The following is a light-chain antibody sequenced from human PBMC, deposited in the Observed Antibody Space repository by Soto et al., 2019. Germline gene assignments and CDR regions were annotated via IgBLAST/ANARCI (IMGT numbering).Light chain of an antibody. Sequence: QSVLTQPRSVSGSPGQSVTISCTGTSSDVGGYNYVSWYQQHPGKAPKLMIYDVSKRPSGVPDRFSGSKSGNTASLTISGLQAEDEADYCCCSYAGSRRVFGTGTKVTVL. CDR3: CSYAGSRRV. V-gene: IGLV2-11*01. CDR2: DVS. J-gene: IGLJ1*01. CDR1: SSDVGGYNY.